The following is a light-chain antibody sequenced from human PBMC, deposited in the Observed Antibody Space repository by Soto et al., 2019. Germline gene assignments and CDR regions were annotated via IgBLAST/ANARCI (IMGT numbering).Light chain of an antibody. J-gene: IGLJ2*01. CDR3: CSYAGSSYVV. Sequence: QSALTQPASVSGSPGQSITISCTGTSSDVGSYNLVSWYQQHPGKAPKLMIYEVNKGPSGVSNRFSGSKSGNTASLTISGLQAEDEADYYCCSYAGSSYVVFGGGTNVTVL. CDR1: SSDVGSYNL. CDR2: EVN. V-gene: IGLV2-23*02.